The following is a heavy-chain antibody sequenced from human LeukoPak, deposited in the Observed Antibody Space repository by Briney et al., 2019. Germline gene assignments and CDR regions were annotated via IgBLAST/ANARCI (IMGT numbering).Heavy chain of an antibody. CDR2: ISGSGGST. J-gene: IGHJ4*02. V-gene: IGHV3-23*01. CDR3: AKDRTAARPYYFDS. CDR1: GFTFSSYA. Sequence: PGGSLRRSCAASGFTFSSYAMSWVRQAPGKGLEWGSAISGSGGSTYYADSGKGRFTISKDNSKNTLYLQMNSLRAEDTAIYYCAKDRTAARPYYFDSWGQGTLVTVSS. D-gene: IGHD6-6*01.